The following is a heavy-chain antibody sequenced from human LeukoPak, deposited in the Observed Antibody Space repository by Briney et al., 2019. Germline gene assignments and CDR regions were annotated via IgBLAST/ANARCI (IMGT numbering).Heavy chain of an antibody. Sequence: GGSLRLSCAASGFTVGFTVTNNYISWVRQAPGKGLEWVSNINLDGTTHHANSVKGRFTISRDNLKNTVYLQLNSLKPEDTAVYYCARSISVTAVFDSWGQGTLVTVSS. V-gene: IGHV3-53*01. CDR2: INLDGTT. CDR3: ARSISVTAVFDS. J-gene: IGHJ4*02. CDR1: GFTVGFTVTNNY. D-gene: IGHD4-17*01.